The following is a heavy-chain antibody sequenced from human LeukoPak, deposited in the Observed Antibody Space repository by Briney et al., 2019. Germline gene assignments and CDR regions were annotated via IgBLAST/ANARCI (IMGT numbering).Heavy chain of an antibody. D-gene: IGHD6-19*01. CDR2: ISTYNGNS. CDR3: ARAGGWAREDYKGDAFDI. CDR1: GYTFTNYG. V-gene: IGHV1-18*01. Sequence: GASVKVSFKASGYTFTNYGISWVRQAPGQGLEWMGWISTYNGNSNYAQKLQDRVTMTTDTSTTTAYMDLRSLRSDDTAVYYCARAGGWAREDYKGDAFDIWGQGTMVTVSS. J-gene: IGHJ3*02.